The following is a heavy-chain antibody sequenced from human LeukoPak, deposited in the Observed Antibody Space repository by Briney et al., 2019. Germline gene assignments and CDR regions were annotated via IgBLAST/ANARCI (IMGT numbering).Heavy chain of an antibody. CDR1: GYSFTNYW. V-gene: IGHV5-10-1*01. D-gene: IGHD4-17*01. CDR2: IDPSDSYT. Sequence: GESLTISCKGSGYSFTNYWISWVRQMPGKGLEWMGRIDPSDSYTKYSPSFEGHVTISDDKSISTAFLQWNSLKASDSAMYYCATGASKVTTDFANYWGQGTQVAVSS. J-gene: IGHJ4*02. CDR3: ATGASKVTTDFANY.